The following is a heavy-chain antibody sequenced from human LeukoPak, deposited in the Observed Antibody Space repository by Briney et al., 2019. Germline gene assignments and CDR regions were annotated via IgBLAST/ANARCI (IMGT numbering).Heavy chain of an antibody. J-gene: IGHJ4*02. CDR2: ISDSGGST. CDR3: AKRGVVIRVFLVGFHKEAYYFDS. V-gene: IGHV3-23*01. CDR1: GITLGNYG. D-gene: IGHD3-10*01. Sequence: PGGSLRLSCAVSGITLGNYGMSWVRQPPGKGLEWVAGISDSGGSTNYADSVKGRFTISRDTPRNTLYLQMNSLRAGDTAVYFCAKRGVVIRVFLVGFHKEAYYFDSWGQGALVTVSS.